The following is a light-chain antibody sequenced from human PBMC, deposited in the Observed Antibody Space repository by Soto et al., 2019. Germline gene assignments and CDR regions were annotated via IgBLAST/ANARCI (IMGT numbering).Light chain of an antibody. CDR2: AAS. J-gene: IGKJ1*01. Sequence: AIQMTQSPSSLSASVGDRVTITCRASQGIRNDLGWFQQKPGRAPKLLIYAASSLQSGVPSRFSGSGSGTDFTLTISSLQPEDFATYYCLQDYNYPWTFGQGTKVEIK. CDR1: QGIRND. CDR3: LQDYNYPWT. V-gene: IGKV1-6*01.